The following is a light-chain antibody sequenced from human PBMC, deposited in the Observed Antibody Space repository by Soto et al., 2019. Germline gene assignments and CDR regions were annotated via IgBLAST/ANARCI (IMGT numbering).Light chain of an antibody. J-gene: IGLJ1*01. V-gene: IGLV2-23*02. CDR1: SSDVGSYNL. Sequence: QSALTQPASVSGSPGQSITISCTGTSSDVGSYNLVSWYQQHPGKAPKLMISEVTKRPLGFFYRFSGSRFGNTASLTFSGLQAEDEADYYCCSYAGSSTYVFGTGTKVTVL. CDR2: EVT. CDR3: CSYAGSSTYV.